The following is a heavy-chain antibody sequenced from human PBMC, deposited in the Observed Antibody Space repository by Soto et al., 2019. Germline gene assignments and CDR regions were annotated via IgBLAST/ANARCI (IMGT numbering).Heavy chain of an antibody. D-gene: IGHD2-21*02. V-gene: IGHV4-34*01. Sequence: SETLSLTCAVYGGSFSGYYWSWIRQPPGKGLEWIGEINHSGSTNYNPSLKSRVTISVDTSKNQFSLKLSSVTAADTAVYYCARGKRVRNYYYYGMDVWGRGTTVT. CDR1: GGSFSGYY. J-gene: IGHJ6*02. CDR3: ARGKRVRNYYYYGMDV. CDR2: INHSGST.